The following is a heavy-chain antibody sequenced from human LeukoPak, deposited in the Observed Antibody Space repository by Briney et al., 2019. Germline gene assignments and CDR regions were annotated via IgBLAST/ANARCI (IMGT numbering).Heavy chain of an antibody. CDR1: GYTFTSYY. CDR3: ARDWGSLTWIYDY. V-gene: IGHV1-46*01. Sequence: ASVKVSCKAAGYTFTSYYKHWVRQAPGQGLEWMGIINPSDGSTSYEQKFQGRGTMTRDTSTSTVYMELSSLRSEDTAVHYCARDWGSLTWIYDYWGQGTLVTVSS. CDR2: INPSDGST. D-gene: IGHD3-16*01. J-gene: IGHJ4*02.